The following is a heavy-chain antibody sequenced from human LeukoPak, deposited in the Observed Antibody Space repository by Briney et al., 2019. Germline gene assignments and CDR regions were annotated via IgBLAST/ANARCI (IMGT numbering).Heavy chain of an antibody. CDR1: GYTFTSYG. J-gene: IGHJ5*02. V-gene: IGHV1-18*01. CDR3: ARTALSSLYFSARFDP. Sequence: ASVKVSCKASGYTFTSYGISWVRQAPGQGLEWMGWISAYNGNTNYAQKLQGRVTMTTDTSTSTAYMELRSLRSDDTAVYYCARTALSSLYFSARFDPWGQGTLVTVSS. D-gene: IGHD6-13*01. CDR2: ISAYNGNT.